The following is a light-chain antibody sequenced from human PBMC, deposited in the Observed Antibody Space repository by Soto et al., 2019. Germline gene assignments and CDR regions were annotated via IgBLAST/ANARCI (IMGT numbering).Light chain of an antibody. V-gene: IGKV1-5*01. CDR1: QNINGW. CDR2: DAS. Sequence: DIQMTQSPSTLSASVGDRVTITCRASQNINGWLAWYQQKPGKGPKLVIYDASSLESGVPSRFSGSGSGTEFTLTSSSLQPDDFASYYCQQYKSCPVTFGQGTKVEIK. CDR3: QQYKSCPVT. J-gene: IGKJ1*01.